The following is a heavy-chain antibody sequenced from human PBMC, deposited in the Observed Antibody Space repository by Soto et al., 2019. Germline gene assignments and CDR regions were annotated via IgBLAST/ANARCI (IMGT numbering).Heavy chain of an antibody. CDR3: AKEAGEMATTCGHFDH. J-gene: IGHJ4*02. CDR1: GFTFTTYA. V-gene: IGHV3-23*01. D-gene: IGHD1-1*01. Sequence: EVQLLESGGGLVQPGGSLRLSCAASGFTFTTYAMSWVRQAPGKGLEWVSAISGSGGSTYYADSVKGRFTISRDNSKNTRDLQMNSLRAEDTAVYYCAKEAGEMATTCGHFDHWGQGTLVTVSS. CDR2: ISGSGGST.